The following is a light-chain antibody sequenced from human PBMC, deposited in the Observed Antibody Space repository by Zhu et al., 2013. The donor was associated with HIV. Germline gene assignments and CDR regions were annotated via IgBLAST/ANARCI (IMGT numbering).Light chain of an antibody. Sequence: EFVLTQSPGTLSLSPGERATLSCRASQSVSSSYLAWYQQKPGQSPRLLIYGASSGATGIPDRFSGSGSGTDFTLTISRLEPEDFAVYYCQQYGSSPRITFGPGTKVDIK. CDR1: QSVSSSY. V-gene: IGKV3-20*01. CDR2: GAS. CDR3: QQYGSSPRIT. J-gene: IGKJ3*01.